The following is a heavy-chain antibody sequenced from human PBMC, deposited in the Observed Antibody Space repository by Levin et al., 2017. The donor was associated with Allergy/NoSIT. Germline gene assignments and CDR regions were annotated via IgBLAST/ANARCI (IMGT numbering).Heavy chain of an antibody. J-gene: IGHJ5*02. CDR2: IKQDGGER. D-gene: IGHD2-21*02. V-gene: IGHV3-7*01. CDR3: ARSLELAYCGGDCRGGFDP. CDR1: GFTFSSYW. Sequence: GESLKISCAASGFTFSSYWMSWVRQAPGKGLEWVANIKQDGGERYYVDSVKGRFIISRDNAKKSLYLQLYSLRAEDTPAYYCARSLELAYCGGDCRGGFDPWGQGTLVTVSS.